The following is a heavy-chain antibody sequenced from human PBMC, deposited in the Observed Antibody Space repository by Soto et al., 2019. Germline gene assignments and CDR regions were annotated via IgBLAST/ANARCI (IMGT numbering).Heavy chain of an antibody. CDR3: AKDPLQGAAAWWPFQNWFDP. D-gene: IGHD6-13*01. CDR2: ISGSGGSK. J-gene: IGHJ5*02. CDR1: GFTFSSYA. V-gene: IGHV3-23*01. Sequence: EVQLLESGGGLVQPGGSLRLSCAASGFTFSSYAMSWVRQAPGKGLEWVAAISGSGGSKYYADSVKVRFTISRDNSKNTLYLQMNSLRAEDTAVYYGAKDPLQGAAAWWPFQNWFDPWGQGTLVTGSS.